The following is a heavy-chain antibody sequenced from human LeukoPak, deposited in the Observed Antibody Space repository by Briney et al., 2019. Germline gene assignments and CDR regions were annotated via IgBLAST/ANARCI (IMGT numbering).Heavy chain of an antibody. CDR1: GFTFSTYT. Sequence: GGSLRLSCVVSGFTFSTYTMNWVRQAPGKGLEWVSSISSGSRDIYYADSLKGRFTISRDNAKNSLYLQMNSLRAEDTAVYYCAIAKGPVDIVVAATGVFGYWGQGTLVTASS. CDR2: ISSGSRDI. V-gene: IGHV3-21*01. CDR3: AIAKGPVDIVVAATGVFGY. D-gene: IGHD6-19*01. J-gene: IGHJ4*02.